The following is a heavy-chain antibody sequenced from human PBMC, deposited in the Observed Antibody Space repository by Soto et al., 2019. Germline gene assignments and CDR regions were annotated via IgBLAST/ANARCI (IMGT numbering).Heavy chain of an antibody. CDR1: GYTFTNYG. Sequence: GASVKVSCKASGYTFTNYGISWVRQAPGQGLERMGWINTYNGNTNHAQKLQGRVTMTTDTSTSTAYMELRSLRSDDTAVFYCAERLRNCRPADWGQGTMVTVSS. D-gene: IGHD1-20*01. CDR3: AERLRNCRPAD. CDR2: INTYNGNT. J-gene: IGHJ1*01. V-gene: IGHV1-18*01.